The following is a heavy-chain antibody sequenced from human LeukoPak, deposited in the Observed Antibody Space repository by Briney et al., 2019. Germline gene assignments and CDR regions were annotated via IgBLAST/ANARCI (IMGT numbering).Heavy chain of an antibody. V-gene: IGHV1-2*02. CDR2: INPNSDFT. CDR1: GYTXTGYY. J-gene: IGHJ4*02. D-gene: IGHD2-15*01. CDR3: ARAISGGSPITASDY. Sequence: ASVKVSCTASGYTXTGYYMHGVRQAPGQGLEWMGWINPNSDFTNFAQNFQGRVTMTSDTSISTAYMELSRLRSDDTAVYYCARAISGGSPITASDYWGQGTLVTVSS.